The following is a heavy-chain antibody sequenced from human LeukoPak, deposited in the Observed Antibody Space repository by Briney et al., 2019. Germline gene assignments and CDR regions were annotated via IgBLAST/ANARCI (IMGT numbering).Heavy chain of an antibody. D-gene: IGHD3-10*01. CDR1: GGTFSSYA. V-gene: IGHV1-69*13. CDR3: ASPERGGWFGELPEY. J-gene: IGHJ4*02. CDR2: IIPIFGTA. Sequence: ASVKVSCTASGGTFSSYAISWVRQAPGQGLEWMGGIIPIFGTANYAQKFQGRVTITADESTSTAYMELSSLRSEDTAVYYCASPERGGWFGELPEYWGQGTLVTVSS.